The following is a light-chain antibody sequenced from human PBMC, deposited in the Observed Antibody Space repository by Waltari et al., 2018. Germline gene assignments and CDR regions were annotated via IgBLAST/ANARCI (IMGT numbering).Light chain of an antibody. CDR1: SSDVVGYNY. CDR2: DVS. J-gene: IGLJ3*02. V-gene: IGLV2-14*01. CDR3: CSFTSRSTWV. Sequence: QSALTQPASVSGSPGQSITISCTGTSSDVVGYNYVSWYQQHPGKAPKLLIFDVSYRPSGVSDRFSGSKSGNTASLTISGLQAEDESDYYCCSFTSRSTWVFGGGTKLTVL.